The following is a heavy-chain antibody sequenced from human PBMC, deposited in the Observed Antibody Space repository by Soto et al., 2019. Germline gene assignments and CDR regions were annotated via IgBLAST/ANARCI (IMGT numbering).Heavy chain of an antibody. CDR3: TKGDSSGYFDPSTGYSTPDN. J-gene: IGHJ4*02. V-gene: IGHV3-23*01. CDR1: GFIFKDFA. Sequence: DVQLFESGGGLVEPGESLRLSCAASGFIFKDFAMSWVRQAPGKGLEWVSTITTSDDITYSADSVRGRLTISRDNSANTLFLQMSSLRGDDTATYYCTKGDSSGYFDPSTGYSTPDNWGRGTLVTVSS. D-gene: IGHD3-3*01. CDR2: ITTSDDIT.